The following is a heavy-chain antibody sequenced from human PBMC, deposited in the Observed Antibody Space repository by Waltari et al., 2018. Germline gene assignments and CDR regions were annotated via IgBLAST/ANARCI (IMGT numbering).Heavy chain of an antibody. CDR1: CFTFSSYN. V-gene: IGHV3-21*01. CDR2: ISSSSSYI. J-gene: IGHJ4*02. D-gene: IGHD6-19*01. CDR3: ARAQLRRVAVATPSFDY. Sequence: EVQLVESGGGLVKPGGSLRLSCSASCFTFSSYNMNWFRQAPGQGLEWVPSISSSSSYIYYADSVKGRFTISRDNAKNSLYLQMNSLRAEDTAVYYCARAQLRRVAVATPSFDYWGQGTLVTVSS.